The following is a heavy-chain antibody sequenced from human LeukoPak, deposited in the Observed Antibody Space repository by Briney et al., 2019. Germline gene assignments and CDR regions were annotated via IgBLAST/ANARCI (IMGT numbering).Heavy chain of an antibody. Sequence: ASVKVSCKASGYTFTGYYMHWVRQAPGQGLEWMGWINPNSGGTNYAQKFQGRVTMTRDTSISTAYMELSSLRSEDTAVYYCAASHHIVATIYAFDIWGQGTMVTVSS. D-gene: IGHD5-12*01. CDR3: AASHHIVATIYAFDI. CDR1: GYTFTGYY. J-gene: IGHJ3*02. CDR2: INPNSGGT. V-gene: IGHV1-2*02.